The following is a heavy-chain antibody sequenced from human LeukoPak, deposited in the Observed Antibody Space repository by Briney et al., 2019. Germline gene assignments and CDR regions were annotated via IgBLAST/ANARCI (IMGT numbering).Heavy chain of an antibody. CDR2: IYFSGCT. Sequence: SETLSLTCTVSGGSISSSSYYWGWIRQPPGKGLEWIGSIYFSGCTYYNPSLKSRVTISVDTSKNQFSLKLSSVTAADTAVYYCARHGVGFGLAVAGVASDYWGQGTLVTVSS. CDR1: GGSISSSSYY. J-gene: IGHJ4*02. CDR3: ARHGVGFGLAVAGVASDY. V-gene: IGHV4-39*01. D-gene: IGHD6-19*01.